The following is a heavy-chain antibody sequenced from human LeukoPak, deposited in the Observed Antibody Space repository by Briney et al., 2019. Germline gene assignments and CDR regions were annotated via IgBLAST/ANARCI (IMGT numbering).Heavy chain of an antibody. Sequence: SETLSLTCTVSGGSISSHYWSWIRQPPGKGLEWIGYIYYTGSTDFNPSLRSRVSFSLDTSKNQFSLTLTSVTAADTAVFYCASLYCSSTSCYFDYWGQGALLTVSS. V-gene: IGHV4-59*11. J-gene: IGHJ4*02. CDR2: IYYTGST. CDR1: GGSISSHY. D-gene: IGHD2-2*01. CDR3: ASLYCSSTSCYFDY.